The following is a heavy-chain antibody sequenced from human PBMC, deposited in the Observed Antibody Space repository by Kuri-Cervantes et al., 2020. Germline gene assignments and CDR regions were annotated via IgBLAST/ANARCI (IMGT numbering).Heavy chain of an antibody. CDR2: ISYDGSNK. V-gene: IGHV3-30*03. Sequence: GESLKISCAASGFTFSSYSMNWVRQAPGKGLEWVAVISYDGSNKYYADSVKGRFTISRDNSKNTLYLQMNSLRAEDTAVYYCARELQDYYYYGMDVWGQGTTVTVSS. D-gene: IGHD3-10*01. J-gene: IGHJ6*02. CDR3: ARELQDYYYYGMDV. CDR1: GFTFSSYS.